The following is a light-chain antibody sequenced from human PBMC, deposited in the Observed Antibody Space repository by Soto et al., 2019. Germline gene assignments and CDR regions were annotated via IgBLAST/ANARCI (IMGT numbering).Light chain of an antibody. CDR1: SSDVGGYNY. Sequence: QSVLTQPASVSGSPGQSITISCTGTSSDVGGYNYVSWYQQHPGKAPKLVIYDVSNRPSGVSSRFSSSKSGNTASLTISGLQAEDEADYYCSSYTSTSTWVFGGATQLTVL. CDR2: DVS. CDR3: SSYTSTSTWV. J-gene: IGLJ3*02. V-gene: IGLV2-14*01.